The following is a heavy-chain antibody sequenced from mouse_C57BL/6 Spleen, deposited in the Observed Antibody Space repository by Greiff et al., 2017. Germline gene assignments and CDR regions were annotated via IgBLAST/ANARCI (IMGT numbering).Heavy chain of an antibody. CDR1: GFTFSSYA. V-gene: IGHV5-4*01. Sequence: EVKLVESGGGLVKPGGSLKLSCAASGFTFSSYAMSWVRQTPEKRLEWVATLSDGGSYTYYPDNVKGRFTISRDNAKNNLYLQMSHLKSEDTAMYYCARERLFEYLGQGTTLTVAS. D-gene: IGHD1-1*01. J-gene: IGHJ2*01. CDR2: LSDGGSYT. CDR3: ARERLFEY.